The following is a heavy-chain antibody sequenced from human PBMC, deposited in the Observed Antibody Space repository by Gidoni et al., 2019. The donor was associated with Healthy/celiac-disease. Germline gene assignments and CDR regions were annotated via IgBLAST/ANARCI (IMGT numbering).Heavy chain of an antibody. CDR1: GFTFSSYA. CDR3: AKDMAGRWGGLGYYYYGMDV. V-gene: IGHV3-23*04. Sequence: EVQLVESGGGLVQPGGSLRLSCAASGFTFSSYAMSWVRQAPGKGLAWVSAISGSGGSTYYADSVKGRFTISRDNSKNTLYLQMNSLRAEDTAVYYCAKDMAGRWGGLGYYYYGMDVWGRGTTVTVSS. CDR2: ISGSGGST. D-gene: IGHD4-17*01. J-gene: IGHJ6*02.